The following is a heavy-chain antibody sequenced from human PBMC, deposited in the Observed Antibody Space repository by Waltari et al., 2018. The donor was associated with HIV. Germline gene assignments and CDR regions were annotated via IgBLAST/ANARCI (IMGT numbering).Heavy chain of an antibody. CDR1: GFTFSSYS. Sequence: EVQLVESGGGLVKPGGSLRLSCAASGFTFSSYSMNWVRQAPGKGLVGFSVISCISSYIYYADSVKGRFTISRDNAKNSLYLQMNSLRAEDTAVYYCARDFWGGYYYGMDVWGQGTTVTVSS. J-gene: IGHJ6*02. CDR3: ARDFWGGYYYGMDV. D-gene: IGHD3-16*01. CDR2: ISCISSYI. V-gene: IGHV3-21*01.